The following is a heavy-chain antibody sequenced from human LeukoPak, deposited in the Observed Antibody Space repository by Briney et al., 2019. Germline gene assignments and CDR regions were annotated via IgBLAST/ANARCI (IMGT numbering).Heavy chain of an antibody. CDR2: IIPIFGTA. V-gene: IGHV1-69*01. CDR1: GGTFSSYA. Sequence: GSSVKVSCKASGGTFSSYAISWVRQAPGQGLEWMGGIIPIFGTANYAQKFQGRVTITADESTSTAYMELSSLRSEDTAVYYCASKEYYYYGMDVWGQGTTVTVSS. CDR3: ASKEYYYYGMDV. J-gene: IGHJ6*01.